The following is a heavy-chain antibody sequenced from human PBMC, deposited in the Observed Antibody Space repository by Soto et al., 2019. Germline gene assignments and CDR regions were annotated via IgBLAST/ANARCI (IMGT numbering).Heavy chain of an antibody. Sequence: QVQLVESGGGVVQPGRSLRLSCAASGFTFSSYGMHWVCQAPGKGLEWVAVMWYDGSNKYYADSVKGRLTISRDNSKNTRYLQMNSLRAEDTAVYYCARGNEGWFGDKGMDVWGQGTTVTVSS. V-gene: IGHV3-33*01. CDR3: ARGNEGWFGDKGMDV. J-gene: IGHJ6*02. CDR2: MWYDGSNK. CDR1: GFTFSSYG. D-gene: IGHD3-10*01.